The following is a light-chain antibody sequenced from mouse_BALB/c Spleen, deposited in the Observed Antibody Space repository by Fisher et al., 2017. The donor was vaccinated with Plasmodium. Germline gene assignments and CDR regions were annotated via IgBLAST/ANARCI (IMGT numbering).Light chain of an antibody. J-gene: IGKJ2*01. CDR2: YAS. Sequence: DIVMTQTTATLSVTPGDRVSLSCRASQSISNYLHWYHQKSRESPRLLIKYASQSISGIPSRFSGSGSGTDFTLSINSVEIEDFGVYFCQQSHSWPYTFGGGTKLEIK. CDR3: QQSHSWPYT. CDR1: QSISNY. V-gene: IGKV5-45*01.